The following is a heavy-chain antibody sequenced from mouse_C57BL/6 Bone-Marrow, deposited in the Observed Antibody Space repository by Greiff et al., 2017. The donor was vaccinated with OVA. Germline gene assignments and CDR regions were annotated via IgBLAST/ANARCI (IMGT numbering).Heavy chain of an antibody. Sequence: VQLQQSGAELVKPGASVKISCKASGYTFTDYYINWVKQRPGQGLEWIGKIGPGSGSTYYNEKFKGKATLTADKSSSTAYMQLSSLTSEDSAVYFCSRATTVVGGAMDYWGQGTSVTVSS. CDR1: GYTFTDYY. V-gene: IGHV1-77*01. D-gene: IGHD1-1*01. CDR3: SRATTVVGGAMDY. J-gene: IGHJ4*01. CDR2: IGPGSGST.